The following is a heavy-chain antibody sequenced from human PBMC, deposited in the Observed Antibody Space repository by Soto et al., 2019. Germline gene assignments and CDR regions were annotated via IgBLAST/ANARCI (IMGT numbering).Heavy chain of an antibody. D-gene: IGHD2-2*02. V-gene: IGHV3-23*01. J-gene: IGHJ5*02. CDR2: ISGNGRIT. CDR1: GFTFSSYS. Sequence: DVQLLQSGGGLVQPGGSLRLSCEASGFTFSSYSINWVRQAPGTGLEWVSGISGNGRITHYADSVKGRFTISRDNAKNSVILQMNSLRVEDTAVYYCVRSWGVYCSSTRCYSPWLDPWGQGTLVTVSS. CDR3: VRSWGVYCSSTRCYSPWLDP.